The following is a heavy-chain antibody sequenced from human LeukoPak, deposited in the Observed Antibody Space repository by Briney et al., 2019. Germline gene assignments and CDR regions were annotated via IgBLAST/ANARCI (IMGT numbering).Heavy chain of an antibody. J-gene: IGHJ5*02. CDR1: GYTFTGYN. CDR2: INPNSGGT. Sequence: GASVKVSCKASGYTFTGYNIHWVRQAPGQGLEWMGWINPNSGGTNYAQKFQGRVTMTRDTSISTAYMELSRLRSDDTAVYYCARDAQGSSWYVRWFDPWGQGTLVTVSS. CDR3: ARDAQGSSWYVRWFDP. V-gene: IGHV1-2*02. D-gene: IGHD6-13*01.